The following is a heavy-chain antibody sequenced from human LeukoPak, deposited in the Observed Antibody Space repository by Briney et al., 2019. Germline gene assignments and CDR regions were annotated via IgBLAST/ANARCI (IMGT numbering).Heavy chain of an antibody. D-gene: IGHD3-16*01. CDR1: GFIFSDSV. CDR2: IRSKPNNYAT. V-gene: IGHV3-73*01. Sequence: GGSLKLSCAASGFIFSDSVMHWVRQASGQGLEWVGRIRSKPNNYATTYGASVKGRFTISRDDSKNTAYLQMNSLKTEDTAVYFCTKNFDYIWGSEFFDYWGQGIQVTVSS. J-gene: IGHJ4*02. CDR3: TKNFDYIWGSEFFDY.